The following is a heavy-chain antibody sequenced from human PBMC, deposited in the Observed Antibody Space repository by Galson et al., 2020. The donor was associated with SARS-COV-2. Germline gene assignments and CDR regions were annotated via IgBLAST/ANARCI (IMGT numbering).Heavy chain of an antibody. CDR1: GYSFTTYW. CDR3: ARGTLPATATSFDY. D-gene: IGHD2-15*01. V-gene: IGHV5-51*01. CDR2: TYPSDSDT. J-gene: IGHJ4*02. Sequence: GESLKISCKGSGYSFTTYWISWVRQMPGKGLEWMGLTYPSDSDTRYSPSFQGQVTISADKSISTAYLQWSSLKASDTAIYYCARGTLPATATSFDYWGQGTLVTVSS.